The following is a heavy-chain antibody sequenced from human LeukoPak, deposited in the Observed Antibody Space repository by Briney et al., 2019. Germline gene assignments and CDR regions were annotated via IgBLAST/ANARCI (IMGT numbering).Heavy chain of an antibody. CDR1: GGSISSSTYY. Sequence: KASETLSLTCTVSGGSISSSTYYWDWIRQPPGKGLEWIGSIYHSGYTYYNPSLRSRLTISVDTSRNQFSLRLTSVTAADTAVYYCARRTWGTVMGGWFHPWGQGTLVTVSS. CDR3: ARRTWGTVMGGWFHP. V-gene: IGHV4-39*01. J-gene: IGHJ5*02. D-gene: IGHD4-11*01. CDR2: IYHSGYT.